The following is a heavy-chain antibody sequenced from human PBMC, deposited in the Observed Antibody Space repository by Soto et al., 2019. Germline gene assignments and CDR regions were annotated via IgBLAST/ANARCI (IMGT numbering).Heavy chain of an antibody. Sequence: SETLSLTCTVSGGSISSSSYYWGWIRQPPGKGLEWIGYIYYSGSTNYNPSLKSRVTISVDTSKNQFSLKLSSVTAADTAVYYCATSTQYSSGWGRDKYYYYYYYMDVWGEGTTVTVSS. CDR3: ATSTQYSSGWGRDKYYYYYYYMDV. J-gene: IGHJ6*03. V-gene: IGHV4-61*05. CDR1: GGSISSSSYY. CDR2: IYYSGST. D-gene: IGHD6-19*01.